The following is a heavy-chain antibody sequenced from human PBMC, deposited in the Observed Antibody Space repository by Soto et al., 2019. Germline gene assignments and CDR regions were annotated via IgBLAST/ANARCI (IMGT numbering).Heavy chain of an antibody. CDR3: ARGGRGSAMVDYYYYGMDV. CDR1: GYTFTGYY. J-gene: IGHJ6*02. Sequence: GASVKVSCKASGYTFTGYYMHWVRQAPGQGLEWMGWINPNGGGTNYAQKFQGWVTMTRDTSISTAYMELSRLRSDDTAVYYCARGGRGSAMVDYYYYGMDVWGQGTTVTVSS. D-gene: IGHD5-18*01. CDR2: INPNGGGT. V-gene: IGHV1-2*04.